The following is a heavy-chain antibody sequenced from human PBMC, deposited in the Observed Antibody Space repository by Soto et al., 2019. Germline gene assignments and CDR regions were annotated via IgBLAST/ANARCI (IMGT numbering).Heavy chain of an antibody. CDR1: GYTLTELS. V-gene: IGHV1-24*01. Sequence: ASVKVSCKVSGYTLTELSMHWVRQAPGKGLEWMGGFDTEDGETIYAQKFQGRVTMTEDTSTGTAYMELSSLRSEDTAVYYYATGGHYYDSSGYYYQHWGQGTLVTVSS. CDR3: ATGGHYYDSSGYYYQH. CDR2: FDTEDGET. D-gene: IGHD3-22*01. J-gene: IGHJ1*01.